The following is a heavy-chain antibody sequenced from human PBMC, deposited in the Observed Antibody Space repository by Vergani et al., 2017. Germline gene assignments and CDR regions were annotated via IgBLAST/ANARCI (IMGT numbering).Heavy chain of an antibody. J-gene: IGHJ4*02. CDR3: ATGAHYDFWSGYYPSDCLDY. Sequence: EVQLLESGGGLVQPGGSLRLSCAASGCTFSSYAMSWVRQAPGKGLEWVSVIYSGGSSTYYADYVKGRFTISRDNSKNTVYLQMNSLRAEDTAVYYCATGAHYDFWSGYYPSDCLDYWGQGTLVTVSS. CDR2: IYSGGSST. D-gene: IGHD3-3*01. V-gene: IGHV3-23*03. CDR1: GCTFSSYA.